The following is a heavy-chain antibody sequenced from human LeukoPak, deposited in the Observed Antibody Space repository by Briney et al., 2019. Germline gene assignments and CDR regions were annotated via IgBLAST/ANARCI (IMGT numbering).Heavy chain of an antibody. CDR3: ARDFPARDWFFDL. Sequence: GASVRVSCKASGYRFTDYYMHWVRQAPGQGLEYMGWINANTGNPTYAQGFTGRFVFSLDTSVSTAYLQISSLKAEDTAVYYCARDFPARDWFFDLWGRGTLVTVSS. CDR1: GYRFTDYY. J-gene: IGHJ2*01. V-gene: IGHV7-4-1*02. CDR2: INANTGNP.